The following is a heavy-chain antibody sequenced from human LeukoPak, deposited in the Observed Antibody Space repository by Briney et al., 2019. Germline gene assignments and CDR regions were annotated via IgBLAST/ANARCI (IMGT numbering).Heavy chain of an antibody. V-gene: IGHV3-7*01. Sequence: GGSLRLSCAASGFTFRNSWMTWVRQSPGKGLEWVASINNDGTEKYYGGSVNRRFSISRDNSKDSLYLQMNFLRPEDASTYYCARDSGYSTFDLWGQGTRVIVSS. J-gene: IGHJ4*02. CDR2: INNDGTEK. CDR3: ARDSGYSTFDL. CDR1: GFTFRNSW. D-gene: IGHD5-18*01.